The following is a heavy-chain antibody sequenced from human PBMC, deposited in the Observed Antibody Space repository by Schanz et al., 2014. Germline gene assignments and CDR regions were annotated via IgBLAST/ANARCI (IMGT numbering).Heavy chain of an antibody. Sequence: GQLLESGGGLIQPGRSLRLSCAAYGFTLSSYAMHWVRQAPGKGPEWVAVIWSDGSTKYYGDSVKGRFTISRDNSKNTLYLHMNTLRSEDTAVYYCAKDSTHIDIVLVPTAIDYWGQGTLVTVSS. J-gene: IGHJ4*02. CDR1: GFTLSSYA. CDR3: AKDSTHIDIVLVPTAIDY. V-gene: IGHV3-30*04. CDR2: IWSDGSTK. D-gene: IGHD2-2*01.